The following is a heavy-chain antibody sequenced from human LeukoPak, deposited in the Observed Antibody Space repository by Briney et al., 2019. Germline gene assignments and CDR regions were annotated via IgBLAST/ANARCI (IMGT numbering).Heavy chain of an antibody. V-gene: IGHV1-2*02. CDR3: ARVAVEMTSWFDP. CDR2: IYPNSGDT. Sequence: ASVKVSCKASGYTFTEYYMHWVRQAPGEGLEWMGWIYPNSGDTNYAQNFQGRVTMTRDTSISTAYMELSRLTSDDTALYYCARVAVEMTSWFDPWGQGTLVTVSS. D-gene: IGHD5-24*01. J-gene: IGHJ5*02. CDR1: GYTFTEYY.